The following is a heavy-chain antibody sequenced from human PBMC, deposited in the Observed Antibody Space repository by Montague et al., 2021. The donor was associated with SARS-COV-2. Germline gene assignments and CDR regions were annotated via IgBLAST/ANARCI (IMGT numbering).Heavy chain of an antibody. V-gene: IGHV2-70*11. J-gene: IGHJ6*02. CDR1: GFTLSTSGMC. CDR2: IDWDGDK. CDR3: ARGPSDTYYYNGMGV. Sequence: PALVKPTQTLTLTCTFSGFTLSTSGMCMTWIRQPPGKALEWLARIDWDGDKYYNTSLKSGLTISKDTSKNLVVLTMTNMDPVDTATYYCARGPSDTYYYNGMGVWGRGTTVPVPS.